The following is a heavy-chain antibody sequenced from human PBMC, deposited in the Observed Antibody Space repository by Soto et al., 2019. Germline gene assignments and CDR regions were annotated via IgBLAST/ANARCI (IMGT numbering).Heavy chain of an antibody. CDR1: GYSFTSHY. V-gene: IGHV1-46*01. D-gene: IGHD4-17*01. Sequence: ASVKVSCKAIGYSFTSHYMHWVRQAPGQGLEWMGTIYPGGVNIGYAQKFKGRVTMTKDTSTSTVYMELNSLTSEDTAVYYCARARIPVTHYYFDYWGQGTLVTVSS. CDR2: IYPGGVNI. J-gene: IGHJ4*02. CDR3: ARARIPVTHYYFDY.